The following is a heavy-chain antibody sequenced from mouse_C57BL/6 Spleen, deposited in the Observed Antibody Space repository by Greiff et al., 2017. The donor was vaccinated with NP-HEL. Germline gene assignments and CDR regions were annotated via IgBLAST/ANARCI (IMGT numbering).Heavy chain of an antibody. CDR3: VGRDWYFDV. D-gene: IGHD3-1*01. CDR1: GYTFTDYY. Sequence: VQLQQSGPELVKPGASVKISCKASGYTFTDYYMNWVKQSHGKSLEWIGDINPNNGGTSYNQKFKGKATLTVDKSSSTAYMELRSLTSEDSAVYYCVGRDWYFDVWGTGTTVTVSS. J-gene: IGHJ1*03. CDR2: INPNNGGT. V-gene: IGHV1-26*01.